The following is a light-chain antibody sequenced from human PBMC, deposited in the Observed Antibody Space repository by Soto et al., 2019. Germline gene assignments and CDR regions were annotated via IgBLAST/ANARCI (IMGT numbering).Light chain of an antibody. CDR1: QSISNY. V-gene: IGKV1-39*01. Sequence: DIQITKSTSSLSASVGDRVTITCRASQSISNYLNWYQQKPGKAPKLLISAASSLQSGVPSRFSGSGSGTDFTLTISSLQPEDFATYYCQQSYSTPLTFGGGTKVDIK. CDR3: QQSYSTPLT. J-gene: IGKJ4*01. CDR2: AAS.